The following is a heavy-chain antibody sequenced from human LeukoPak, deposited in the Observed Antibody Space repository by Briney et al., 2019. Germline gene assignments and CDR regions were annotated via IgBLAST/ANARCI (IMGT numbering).Heavy chain of an antibody. CDR3: ARDRGYSAPDGFDI. V-gene: IGHV3-21*01. CDR1: GFTFSTYT. D-gene: IGHD5-18*01. CDR2: ISSSSSYI. Sequence: GGSLRLSCAASGFTFSTYTMSWVRQAPGKGLEWVSSISSSSSYIYYADSVKGRFTISRDNAKNSLYLQMNSLRAEDTAVYYCARDRGYSAPDGFDIWGQGTMVTVSS. J-gene: IGHJ3*02.